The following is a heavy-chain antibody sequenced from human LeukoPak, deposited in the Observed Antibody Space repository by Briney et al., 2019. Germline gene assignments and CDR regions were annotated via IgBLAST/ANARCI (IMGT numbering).Heavy chain of an antibody. D-gene: IGHD3-9*01. CDR1: GGTFSSYA. CDR2: MNPNSGNT. CDR3: ARTYYDILTGYSTDAFDI. Sequence: ASVKVSCKASGGTFSSYAISWARQATGQGLEWMGWMNPNSGNTGYAQKFQGRVTMTRNTSISTAYMELSSLRSEDTAVYYCARTYYDILTGYSTDAFDIWGQGTMVTVSS. J-gene: IGHJ3*02. V-gene: IGHV1-8*02.